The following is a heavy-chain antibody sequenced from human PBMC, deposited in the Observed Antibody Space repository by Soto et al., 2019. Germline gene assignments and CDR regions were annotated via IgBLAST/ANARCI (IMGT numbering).Heavy chain of an antibody. CDR2: IIPIFGTA. CDR1: GGTFSSYA. Sequence: SLQVSCKASGGTFSSYAISWVRQAPGQGLEWMGGIIPIFGTANYAQKFQGRVTITADKSTSTAYMELSSLRSEDTAVYYCARWLAVAGTGAFDISGQGTRVTV. CDR3: ARWLAVAGTGAFDI. D-gene: IGHD6-19*01. V-gene: IGHV1-69*06. J-gene: IGHJ3*02.